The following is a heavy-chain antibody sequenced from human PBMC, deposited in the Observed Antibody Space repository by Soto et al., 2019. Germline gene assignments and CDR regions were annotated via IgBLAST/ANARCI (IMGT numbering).Heavy chain of an antibody. J-gene: IGHJ2*01. D-gene: IGHD2-21*02. V-gene: IGHV3-30-3*01. CDR3: ARDARIGTAWYFDL. CDR1: AFRFGDCA. Sequence: QVQLVESGGGVVQPGRSLRLSCAGSAFRFGDCAIHWVRQAPGKGLDWVAAISYDGTDTHYADSVKGRFSISRDNSKNTLYLHMNTLTVEDTALYYCARDARIGTAWYFDLWGRGTLVTVSS. CDR2: ISYDGTDT.